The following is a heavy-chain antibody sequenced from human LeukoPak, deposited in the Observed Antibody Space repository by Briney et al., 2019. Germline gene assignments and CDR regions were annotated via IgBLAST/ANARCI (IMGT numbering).Heavy chain of an antibody. J-gene: IGHJ4*02. CDR1: RFTFSNYW. CDR2: IKDDGSET. D-gene: IGHD5-18*01. Sequence: GGSLRLSCAASRFTFSNYWMAWVRQAPGKGLEWVANIKDDGSETYYVASVKGRFTISRDNAKDSLYLQMNSLRAEGTAVYYCAREPRGYSYGLWGRGTLVTVSS. V-gene: IGHV3-7*01. CDR3: AREPRGYSYGL.